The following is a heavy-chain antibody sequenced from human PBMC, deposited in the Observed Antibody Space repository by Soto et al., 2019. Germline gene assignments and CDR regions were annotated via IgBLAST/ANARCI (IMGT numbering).Heavy chain of an antibody. J-gene: IGHJ4*02. Sequence: EVQLLESGGGLVQPGGYLRLSCAASGFTFSSYAMSWVRQAPGKGLQWVSAISGSGGSTYYADSVKGRFTISRDNSKNTLYLQMNSLRAEDTAVYFCAKDVQLLWFGELENWGQGTLVTVSS. D-gene: IGHD3-10*01. CDR3: AKDVQLLWFGELEN. CDR1: GFTFSSYA. CDR2: ISGSGGST. V-gene: IGHV3-23*01.